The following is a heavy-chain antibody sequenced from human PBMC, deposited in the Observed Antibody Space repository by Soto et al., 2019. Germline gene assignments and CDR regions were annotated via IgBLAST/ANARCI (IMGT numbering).Heavy chain of an antibody. Sequence: QVQLVQSGAEVKKPGSSVKVSCKASGGTFSSYAISWVRQAPGQGLEWMGGIIPIFGTANYAQKFQGRVTNTADESTSTAYMELISRRAEDTAVDYCEREVGATKDYWGQGTLVTVSS. V-gene: IGHV1-69*01. CDR2: IIPIFGTA. CDR1: GGTFSSYA. J-gene: IGHJ4*02. CDR3: EREVGATKDY. D-gene: IGHD1-26*01.